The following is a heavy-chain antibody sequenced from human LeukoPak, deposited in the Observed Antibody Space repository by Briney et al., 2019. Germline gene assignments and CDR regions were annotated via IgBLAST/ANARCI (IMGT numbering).Heavy chain of an antibody. CDR2: IKSKSDGEIT. D-gene: IGHD2-2*01. CDR3: TTHTGYGSKWLLGH. Sequence: GGSLRLSCATSGFTFSNAWMSWVRQAPGKGLEWVGRIKSKSDGEITDYAAPVKGRFTISRDDSKNTLYVQMNSLKTEDTAVYYCTTHTGYGSKWLLGHWGQGTLVTVSS. J-gene: IGHJ4*02. V-gene: IGHV3-15*01. CDR1: GFTFSNAW.